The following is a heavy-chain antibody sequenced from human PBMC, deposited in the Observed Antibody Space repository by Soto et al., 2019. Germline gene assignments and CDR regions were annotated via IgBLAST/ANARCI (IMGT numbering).Heavy chain of an antibody. D-gene: IGHD3-9*01. V-gene: IGHV1-3*01. Sequence: ASVKVSCKASGYIFTNYAIHWVRQAPGQRLDWMGWINAGNGNTKYSQKFQGRVTITRDTSASTAYMELSSLRSEDTAVYYCARGAPRVLRYFDWLPWLDYWGQGTLVTVSS. CDR1: GYIFTNYA. CDR3: ARGAPRVLRYFDWLPWLDY. J-gene: IGHJ4*02. CDR2: INAGNGNT.